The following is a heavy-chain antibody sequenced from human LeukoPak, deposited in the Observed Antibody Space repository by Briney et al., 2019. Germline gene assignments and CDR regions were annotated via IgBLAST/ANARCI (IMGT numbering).Heavy chain of an antibody. CDR2: KYYSGST. CDR3: AGDRNWGSRSFY. CDR1: GGSISSYY. Sequence: SETLSLTCTVSGGSISSYYWSWIRQPPGKGLEWIGYKYYSGSTDYNPSLKSRVTISVDMSKNQFSLRLSSVTAADTAVYYCAGDRNWGSRSFYWGQGILVTVSS. V-gene: IGHV4-59*12. D-gene: IGHD7-27*01. J-gene: IGHJ4*02.